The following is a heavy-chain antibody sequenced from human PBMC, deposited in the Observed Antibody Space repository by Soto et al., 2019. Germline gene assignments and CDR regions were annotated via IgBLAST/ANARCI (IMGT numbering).Heavy chain of an antibody. CDR1: GGTFSSYA. CDR2: IIPIFGTA. Sequence: QVQLVQSGAEVKKPGSSVKVSCKASGGTFSSYAISWVRQAPGQGLEWMGGIIPIFGTANYAQKFQGRVTITADKYTSTAYMELRSLRSEDTAVYYCASRHHRIAAATNRPRDYYYGMDVWGQGTKVTVSS. J-gene: IGHJ6*02. V-gene: IGHV1-69*06. CDR3: ASRHHRIAAATNRPRDYYYGMDV. D-gene: IGHD6-13*01.